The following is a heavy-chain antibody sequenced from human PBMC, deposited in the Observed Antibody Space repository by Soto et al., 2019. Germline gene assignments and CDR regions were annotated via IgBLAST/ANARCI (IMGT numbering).Heavy chain of an antibody. Sequence: QVQLVQSGAEVKKPGASVKVSCKASGYTFTGYYMHWVRQAPGQGLEWMGWINPNSGGTNYAQKFQGWVTMTRDTSISTAYMELSRLRSDDTAVYYCARDVGSGWSWVAFDIWGQGTMVTVSS. CDR1: GYTFTGYY. CDR3: ARDVGSGWSWVAFDI. CDR2: INPNSGGT. J-gene: IGHJ3*02. D-gene: IGHD6-19*01. V-gene: IGHV1-2*04.